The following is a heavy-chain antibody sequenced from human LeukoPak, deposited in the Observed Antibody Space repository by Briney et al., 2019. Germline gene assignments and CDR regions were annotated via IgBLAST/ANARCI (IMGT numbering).Heavy chain of an antibody. D-gene: IGHD6-19*01. Sequence: PGGSLRLSCAASGFTFSSYDMHWVRHAPGKGLEWVSGISWNSGSIGYADSVKGRFTISRDNAKNSLYLQMNSLRAEDTALYYCAKDLRAGYSSGWYYFDYWGQGTLVTVSS. CDR1: GFTFSSYD. CDR2: ISWNSGSI. J-gene: IGHJ4*02. CDR3: AKDLRAGYSSGWYYFDY. V-gene: IGHV3-9*01.